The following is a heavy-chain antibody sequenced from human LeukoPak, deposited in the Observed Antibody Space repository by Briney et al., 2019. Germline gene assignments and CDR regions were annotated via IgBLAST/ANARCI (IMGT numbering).Heavy chain of an antibody. J-gene: IGHJ4*02. CDR2: ISSSSSYI. D-gene: IGHD6-6*01. CDR3: ARGYSSSSLSSGY. Sequence: GGSLRLSCAPSGFTFSSYSMNWVRQAPGKGLECVSSISSSSSYIYYADSVKGRFTISRDNAKNSLYLQMNSLRAEDTAVYYCARGYSSSSLSSGYWGQGTLVTVSS. CDR1: GFTFSSYS. V-gene: IGHV3-21*01.